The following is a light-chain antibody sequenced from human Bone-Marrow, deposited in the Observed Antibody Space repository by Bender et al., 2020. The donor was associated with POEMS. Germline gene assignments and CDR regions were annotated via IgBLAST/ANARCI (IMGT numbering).Light chain of an antibody. CDR2: ADS. CDR1: SSDVGGYNL. V-gene: IGLV2-23*01. CDR3: CSYAGSDTWV. Sequence: QSALTQPASVSGSPGQSITISCTGTSSDVGGYNLVSWYQQHPGKVPTLIFFADSKRPSGVSNRFSGSKSGNTASLTISGLQAEDEADYFCCSYAGSDTWVFGGGSRLTVL. J-gene: IGLJ3*02.